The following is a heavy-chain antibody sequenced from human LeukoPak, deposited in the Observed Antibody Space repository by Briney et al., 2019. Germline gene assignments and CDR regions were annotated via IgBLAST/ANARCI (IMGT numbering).Heavy chain of an antibody. J-gene: IGHJ5*02. V-gene: IGHV3-48*02. CDR3: ARDQSYSSGWYSGYWFDP. Sequence: PGGSLRLSCAASGFTFSSYSMNWVRQAPGKGLEWVSYISSSSSTIYYADSVKGRFTISRDNAKNSLYLQMNSLRDEDTAVYYCARDQSYSSGWYSGYWFDPWGQGTLVTVSS. CDR2: ISSSSSTI. CDR1: GFTFSSYS. D-gene: IGHD6-19*01.